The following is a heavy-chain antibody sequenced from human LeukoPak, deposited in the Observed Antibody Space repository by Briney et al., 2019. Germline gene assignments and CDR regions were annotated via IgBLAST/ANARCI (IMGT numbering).Heavy chain of an antibody. CDR3: ASAYASYDFWSGYENFDF. CDR1: GFTFSDYD. CDR2: IRQDGGEK. D-gene: IGHD3-3*01. Sequence: GGSLRLSCTASGFTFSDYDMNWVRQAPGKGLEWVASIRQDGGEKKYVDSVKGRFTISRDLAQNSLFLQMNSLRAEDTAVYYCASAYASYDFWSGYENFDFWGQGTLVTVSS. V-gene: IGHV3-7*01. J-gene: IGHJ4*02.